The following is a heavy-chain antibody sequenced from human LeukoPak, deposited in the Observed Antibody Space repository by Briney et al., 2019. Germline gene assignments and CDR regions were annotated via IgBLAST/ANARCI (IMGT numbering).Heavy chain of an antibody. CDR2: INPSGGST. J-gene: IGHJ3*02. CDR3: ASTSFLGLEVITDAFDI. D-gene: IGHD3-22*01. CDR1: GYTFTIYY. V-gene: IGHV1-46*01. Sequence: ASVKVSCKASGYTFTIYYMHWVRQAPGQGLEWMGIINPSGGSTSYAQKFQGRVTMTRDTSTSTVYMELSSLRSEDTAVYYCASTSFLGLEVITDAFDIWGQWTMVTVSS.